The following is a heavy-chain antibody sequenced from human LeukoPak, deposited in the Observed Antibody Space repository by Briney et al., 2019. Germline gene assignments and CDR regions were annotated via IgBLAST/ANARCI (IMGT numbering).Heavy chain of an antibody. D-gene: IGHD1-26*01. V-gene: IGHV3-49*04. Sequence: PGGSLRLSGRFSGLSFGDSAVTWVRQAPGKGLEWVGCTRSKVYRGSTDYAASVKDRFIISRDESKSIAYLQMDRLRTEDTAVYYCARWERDFDYWGQGTLVTVSS. CDR3: ARWERDFDY. CDR2: TRSKVYRGST. CDR1: GLSFGDSA. J-gene: IGHJ4*02.